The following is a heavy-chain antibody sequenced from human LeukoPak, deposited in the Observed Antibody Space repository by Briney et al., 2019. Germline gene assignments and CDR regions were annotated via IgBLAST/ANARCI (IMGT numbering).Heavy chain of an antibody. V-gene: IGHV4-38-2*02. J-gene: IGHJ5*02. D-gene: IGHD3-10*01. CDR1: DYSISNGYF. CDR3: ARDIGAYYGSGSNWFDP. CDR2: IYHSGNT. Sequence: SETLSLTCTVSDYSISNGYFWGWIRQPPGKGLEWIASIYHSGNTYYNPSLRGRVTISVDTSKNQFSLRLSSVTAADTAIYYCARDIGAYYGSGSNWFDPWGQGTLVTVSS.